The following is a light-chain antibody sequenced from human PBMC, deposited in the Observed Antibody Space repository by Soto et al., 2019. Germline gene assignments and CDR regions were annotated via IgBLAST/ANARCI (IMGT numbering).Light chain of an antibody. CDR1: QSVCIY. CDR3: QQYHDWPRT. V-gene: IGKV3-15*01. Sequence: EMVMTQSPATLSVSPGDRATLLCRASQSVCIYVAWYQQKPGLAPRLLIYDASTRAAGIPARFSGSGSGTEFSLTISSLQSEDFAVYYCQQYHDWPRTFGQGTKVEIK. CDR2: DAS. J-gene: IGKJ1*01.